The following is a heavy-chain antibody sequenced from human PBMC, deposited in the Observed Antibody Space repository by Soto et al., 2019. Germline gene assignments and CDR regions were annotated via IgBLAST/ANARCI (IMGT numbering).Heavy chain of an antibody. V-gene: IGHV3-9*01. D-gene: IGHD5-18*01. CDR1: GFTFDDYV. CDR3: AKDISVSGYSYGLSGMEV. J-gene: IGHJ6*04. Sequence: EVQLLESGGGLVQPGRSLRLSCAASGFTFDDYVMHWVRQAPGKGLEWVSGISWNSGSIGYADSVKGRFTISRDNAKISLYLHLSRLTADDTALYYCAKDISVSGYSYGLSGMEVWCSATTVTVSS. CDR2: ISWNSGSI.